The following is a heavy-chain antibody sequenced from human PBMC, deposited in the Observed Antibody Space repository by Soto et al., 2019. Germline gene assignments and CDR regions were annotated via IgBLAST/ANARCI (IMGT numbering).Heavy chain of an antibody. V-gene: IGHV3-23*01. CDR2: ISGSGGST. CDR3: ANFLVSNWLDP. Sequence: PGGSLRLSCAASGFTLSNSAMSWVRQAPGKGLEWVSGISGSGGSTYYADSVKGRFSISRDTSKNTLYLQMNNLRGEDTARYYCANFLVSNWLDPWGQGTLVTVSS. J-gene: IGHJ5*02. CDR1: GFTLSNSA.